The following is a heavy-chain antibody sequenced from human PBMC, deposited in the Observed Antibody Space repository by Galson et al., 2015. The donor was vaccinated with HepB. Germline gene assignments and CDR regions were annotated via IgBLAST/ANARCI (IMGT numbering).Heavy chain of an antibody. V-gene: IGHV4-39*07. CDR1: GVSISSSNYY. Sequence: ETLSLTCTVSGVSISSSNYYWGWIRQPPGRGLEWIGSIYYSGSTYYNPSLKSRVTISVDTSENQFSLKVNSVTAADTAVYFCARDHGPADTQANYYSYHGMDVWGQGTTVTVSS. CDR3: ARDHGPADTQANYYSYHGMDV. D-gene: IGHD2-2*01. J-gene: IGHJ6*02. CDR2: IYYSGST.